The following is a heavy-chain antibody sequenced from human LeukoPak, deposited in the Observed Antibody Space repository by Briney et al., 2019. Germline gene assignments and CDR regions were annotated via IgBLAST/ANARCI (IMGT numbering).Heavy chain of an antibody. CDR3: ASGEYYGSGSPSTFDY. Sequence: GGSRRLSCAASVFTASSNYMSSVRQAPGKGLEWVSVIYSGGSTYYADSVKGRFTISRDNSKNTLYLQMNSLRAEDTAVYYCASGEYYGSGSPSTFDYWGQGTLVTVSS. CDR2: IYSGGST. CDR1: VFTASSNY. J-gene: IGHJ4*02. D-gene: IGHD3-10*01. V-gene: IGHV3-53*01.